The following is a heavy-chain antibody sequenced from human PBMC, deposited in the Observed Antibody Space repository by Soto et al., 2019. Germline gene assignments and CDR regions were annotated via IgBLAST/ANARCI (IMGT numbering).Heavy chain of an antibody. CDR3: ARGSYISNWYSLDY. D-gene: IGHD6-13*01. Sequence: ASVKVSCKASGYTFTSYGISWVRQAPGQGLEWMGWISAHNGNTDYAQKFQGRVTMTTDTSTSTASMELRSLRSDDTAVYYCARGSYISNWYSLDYWGQGTLVTVSS. V-gene: IGHV1-18*04. CDR2: ISAHNGNT. CDR1: GYTFTSYG. J-gene: IGHJ4*02.